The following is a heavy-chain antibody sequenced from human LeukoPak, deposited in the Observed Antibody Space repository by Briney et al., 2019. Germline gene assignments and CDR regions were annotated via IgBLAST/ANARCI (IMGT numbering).Heavy chain of an antibody. J-gene: IGHJ6*04. Sequence: ASVKVSCKSSGGTVSRYAISWVRQAPGQGLEWMGGLIPMFRTANYAQKFQGRVTITADESTSTAYMELSSLRSEDTAVYYCARRVPRGVSHPPHYYYYYAMDVWGKGTTITVSA. V-gene: IGHV1-69*01. CDR1: GGTVSRYA. CDR3: ARRVPRGVSHPPHYYYYYAMDV. D-gene: IGHD3-10*01. CDR2: LIPMFRTA.